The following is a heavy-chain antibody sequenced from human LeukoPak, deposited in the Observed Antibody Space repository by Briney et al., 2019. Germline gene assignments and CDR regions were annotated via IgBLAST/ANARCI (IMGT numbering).Heavy chain of an antibody. J-gene: IGHJ6*03. CDR1: GGSISSYY. Sequence: SETLSLTCSVSGGSISSYYWSWIRQPPGKGLEWIGYIYYSGTTNYNPSLKSRVTISVDMSKNQFSLKLNSVTAADTAVYYCARAGRGYNYGFVPSELDYYYYYMDVWGKGTTLTVSS. D-gene: IGHD5-18*01. CDR3: ARAGRGYNYGFVPSELDYYYYYMDV. CDR2: IYYSGTT. V-gene: IGHV4-59*01.